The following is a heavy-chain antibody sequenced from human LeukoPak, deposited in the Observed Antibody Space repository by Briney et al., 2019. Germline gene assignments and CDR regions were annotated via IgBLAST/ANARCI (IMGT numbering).Heavy chain of an antibody. CDR2: INTDGSST. CDR1: GFTFSSYW. Sequence: PGGSLRLSCAASGFTFSSYWMHWVRQAPGKGLVWVSRINTDGSSTSYADSVKGRFTISRDNAKNSVDLQMHSLRVEDTAVYYCARVLGLKGFDSWGQGTLVTVSS. D-gene: IGHD7-27*01. J-gene: IGHJ5*01. V-gene: IGHV3-74*01. CDR3: ARVLGLKGFDS.